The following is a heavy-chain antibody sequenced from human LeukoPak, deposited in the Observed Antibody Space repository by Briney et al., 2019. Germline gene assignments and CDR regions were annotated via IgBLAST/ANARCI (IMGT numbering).Heavy chain of an antibody. D-gene: IGHD1-1*01. Sequence: PGGSLRLSCAASGFTFSSYGMRWVRQAPGNGLEWVAVIWYDGSNKYYADSVKGRFTISRDNSKNTLYLQMNSLRAEDTAVYYCASAYLEHGMDVWGQGTTVTVSS. CDR1: GFTFSSYG. CDR3: ASAYLEHGMDV. J-gene: IGHJ6*02. V-gene: IGHV3-33*01. CDR2: IWYDGSNK.